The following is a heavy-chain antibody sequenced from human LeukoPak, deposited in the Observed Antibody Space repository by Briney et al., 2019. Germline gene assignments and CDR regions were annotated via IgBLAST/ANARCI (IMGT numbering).Heavy chain of an antibody. Sequence: SETLSLTCTVSGGSISSYYWSWIRQPAGKGLEWIGRIYTSGSTNYNPSLKSRVTMSVDASKNQFSLKLSSVTAADTAVYYCARIYSSSWFLNWFDPWGQGTLVTVSS. V-gene: IGHV4-4*07. CDR2: IYTSGST. CDR3: ARIYSSSWFLNWFDP. D-gene: IGHD6-13*01. J-gene: IGHJ5*02. CDR1: GGSISSYY.